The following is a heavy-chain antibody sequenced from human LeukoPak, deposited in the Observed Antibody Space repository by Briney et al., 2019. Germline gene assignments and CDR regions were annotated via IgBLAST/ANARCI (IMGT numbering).Heavy chain of an antibody. CDR3: ARESYYYDSSGYYSPAGFGY. CDR1: GFTFSSYW. CDR2: IKQDGSEK. D-gene: IGHD3-22*01. J-gene: IGHJ4*02. V-gene: IGHV3-7*01. Sequence: GGSLRLSCAASGFTFSSYWMSWVRQAPGKGLEWVANIKQDGSEKYYVDSVKGRFTISRDNAKNSLYLQMNSLRAEDTAVYYCARESYYYDSSGYYSPAGFGYWGQGTLVTVSS.